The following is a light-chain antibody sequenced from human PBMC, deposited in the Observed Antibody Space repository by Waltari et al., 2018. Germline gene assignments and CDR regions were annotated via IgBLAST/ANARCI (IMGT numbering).Light chain of an antibody. CDR1: KLGDKY. Sequence: SYELTQPPSVSVSPGQTASITCSGDKLGDKYACWYQQRPGQSPVLVIYQDTKRPSGIPARFSGSNSGNTATLTISGAQAMDEADYYCQAWDRSTVVFGGGTKLTVL. CDR3: QAWDRSTVV. J-gene: IGLJ2*01. CDR2: QDT. V-gene: IGLV3-1*01.